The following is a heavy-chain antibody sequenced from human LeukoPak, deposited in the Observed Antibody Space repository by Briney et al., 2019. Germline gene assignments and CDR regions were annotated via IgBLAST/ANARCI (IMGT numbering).Heavy chain of an antibody. CDR2: IYTSGST. Sequence: SETLSLTCTVSGGSISSYYWSWIRQPAGKGLEWIERIYTSGSTNYNPSLKSRVTMSVGTSKNQFSLKLSSVTAADTAVYYCARDANRRTGRFGFDPWGQGTLVTVSS. J-gene: IGHJ5*02. V-gene: IGHV4-4*07. CDR1: GGSISSYY. CDR3: ARDANRRTGRFGFDP. D-gene: IGHD3-10*01.